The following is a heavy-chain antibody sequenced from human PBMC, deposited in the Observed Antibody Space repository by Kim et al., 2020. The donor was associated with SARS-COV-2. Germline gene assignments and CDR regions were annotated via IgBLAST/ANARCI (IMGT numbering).Heavy chain of an antibody. J-gene: IGHJ6*02. Sequence: SVKVSCKASGGTFSSYAISWVRQAPGQGLEWMGGIIPIFGTANYAQKFQGRVTITADESTSTAYMELSSLRSEDTAVYYCAREGDRDGFGELLYGMDVWGQGTTVTVSS. D-gene: IGHD3-10*01. CDR1: GGTFSSYA. V-gene: IGHV1-69*13. CDR3: AREGDRDGFGELLYGMDV. CDR2: IIPIFGTA.